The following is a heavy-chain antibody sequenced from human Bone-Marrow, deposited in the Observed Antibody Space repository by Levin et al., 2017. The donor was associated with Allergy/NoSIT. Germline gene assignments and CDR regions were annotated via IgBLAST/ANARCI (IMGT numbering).Heavy chain of an antibody. V-gene: IGHV3-15*01. D-gene: IGHD2-2*02. CDR2: IKSKANGGTT. CDR3: TTDSEIPFSPMSV. CDR1: GFTFGYAW. Sequence: GGSLRLSCAASGFTFGYAWMSWVRQAPGRGLEWVGRIKSKANGGTTDYAAPVKGRFTISRDDSKSTLYLQMNSLKTEDTAVYYCTTDSEIPFSPMSVWGQGTTVTVSS. J-gene: IGHJ6*02.